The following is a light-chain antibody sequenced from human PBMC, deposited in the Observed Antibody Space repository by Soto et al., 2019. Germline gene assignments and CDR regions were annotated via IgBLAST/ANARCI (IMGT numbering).Light chain of an antibody. J-gene: IGLJ2*01. CDR1: SSDVGGYNY. CDR2: DVS. CDR3: SSYTSSSTVV. V-gene: IGLV2-14*01. Sequence: QSALTQPASVSGSPGQSITISCTGTSSDVGGYNYVSWYQQHPGKAPKLMIYDVSNRPSGLSNRFSGSKSGNTPSLTISSLQAEDDADYYCSSYTSSSTVVFGGGTKLTVL.